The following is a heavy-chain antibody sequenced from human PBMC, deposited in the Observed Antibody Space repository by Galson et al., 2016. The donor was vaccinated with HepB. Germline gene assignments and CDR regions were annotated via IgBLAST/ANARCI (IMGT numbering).Heavy chain of an antibody. CDR1: GFTFSSYA. J-gene: IGHJ4*02. V-gene: IGHV3-30-3*01. CDR2: ISYDGNNK. CDR3: ARDLYGVYSSSGDSPFDY. Sequence: SLRLSCAASGFTFSSYAMHWVRQAPGKGLEWVAVISYDGNNKNYADSVKGRLTISRDNSKNMLYLQMNSLRAEDTAVYYCARDLYGVYSSSGDSPFDYWGQGTLVTVSS. D-gene: IGHD6-13*01.